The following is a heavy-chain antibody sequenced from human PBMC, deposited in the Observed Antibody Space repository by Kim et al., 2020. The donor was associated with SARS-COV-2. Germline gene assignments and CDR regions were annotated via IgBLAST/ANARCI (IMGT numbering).Heavy chain of an antibody. Sequence: SETLSLTCTVPGGSISSSSYYWGWIRQPPGKGLEWIGSIYYSGSTYYNPSLKSRVTISVDTSKNQFSLKLSSVTAADTAVYYCARQSMVRGVTPYYFDYWGQGTLVTVSS. V-gene: IGHV4-39*01. CDR3: ARQSMVRGVTPYYFDY. D-gene: IGHD3-10*01. CDR1: GGSISSSSYY. J-gene: IGHJ4*02. CDR2: IYYSGST.